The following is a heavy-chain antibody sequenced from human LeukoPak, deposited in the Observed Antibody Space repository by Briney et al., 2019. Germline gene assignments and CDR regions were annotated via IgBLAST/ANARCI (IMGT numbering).Heavy chain of an antibody. CDR3: ARSRYYYDSSGYYKDY. Sequence: GASVKVSCKASGYTFTGYYMHWVRQAPGQGLEWMGWINPNSGGTNYAQKFQGRVTMTRDTSISTAYMELSRLRSDDTAVYYCARSRYYYDSSGYYKDYWGQGTLVTVSS. CDR2: INPNSGGT. D-gene: IGHD3-22*01. V-gene: IGHV1-2*02. J-gene: IGHJ4*02. CDR1: GYTFTGYY.